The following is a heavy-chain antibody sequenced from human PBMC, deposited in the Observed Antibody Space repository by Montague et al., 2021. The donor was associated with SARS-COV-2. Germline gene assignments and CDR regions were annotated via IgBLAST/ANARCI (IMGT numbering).Heavy chain of an antibody. CDR3: ARQGPFTFVVGNIFDY. J-gene: IGHJ4*02. CDR1: GGSISSSSYY. CDR2: IYYSGST. V-gene: IGHV4-39*01. Sequence: SETLSLTCTVYGGSISSSSYYWGWIRQPPGKGLEWIGSIYYSGSTYYNPYLKSRVPIYVDTYKNQLSLKLSSVTAADTAVYSCARQGPFTFVVGNIFDYWGQGTLVTVSS. D-gene: IGHD2-2*01.